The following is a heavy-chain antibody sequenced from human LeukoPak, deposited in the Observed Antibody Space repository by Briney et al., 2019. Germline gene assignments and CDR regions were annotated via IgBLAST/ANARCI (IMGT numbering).Heavy chain of an antibody. Sequence: SETLSLTCAVYGGSFSGYYWSWIRQPPGKGLEWIGKSRQSGSTYYNPSLKSRVTISIDTSKNQFSLRLSSVTAADTAVYYCARDTHLDYWGLGTLVTVSA. J-gene: IGHJ4*02. CDR2: SRQSGST. V-gene: IGHV4-34*01. CDR1: GGSFSGYY. D-gene: IGHD2-2*02. CDR3: ARDTHLDY.